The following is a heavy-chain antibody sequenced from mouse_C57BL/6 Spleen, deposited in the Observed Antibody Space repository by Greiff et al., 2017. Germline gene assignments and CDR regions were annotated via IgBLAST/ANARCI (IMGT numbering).Heavy chain of an antibody. CDR2: IYPRSGNT. CDR1: GYTFTSYG. J-gene: IGHJ3*01. Sequence: QVQLQQSGAELARPGASVKLSCKASGYTFTSYGISWVKQRTGQGLEWIGEIYPRSGNTYYNEKFKGKATLTADKSSSTAYMELRSLTSEDSAVYFCARSKELYCGSSSYWGQGTLVTVSA. D-gene: IGHD1-1*01. CDR3: ARSKELYCGSSSY. V-gene: IGHV1-81*01.